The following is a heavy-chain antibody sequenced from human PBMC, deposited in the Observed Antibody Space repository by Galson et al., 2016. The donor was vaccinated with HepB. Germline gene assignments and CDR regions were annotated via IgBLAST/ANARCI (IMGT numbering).Heavy chain of an antibody. D-gene: IGHD6-13*01. Sequence: SLRLSCAASGFIVSSNYMSWVRQAPGKGLEWVSVIYAGGTTNYADSVMGRFTISRDNSKSTLYLQMNNLRAEDTAVYYCVRGWRLVRSNAPPQHPNDGMDFWGQGTTVIVSS. CDR1: GFIVSSNY. J-gene: IGHJ6*02. CDR3: VRGWRLVRSNAPPQHPNDGMDF. V-gene: IGHV3-53*01. CDR2: IYAGGTT.